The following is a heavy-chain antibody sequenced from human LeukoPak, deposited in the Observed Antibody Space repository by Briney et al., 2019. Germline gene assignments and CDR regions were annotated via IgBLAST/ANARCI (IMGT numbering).Heavy chain of an antibody. CDR3: TRLHLG. CDR1: GFTFKNYW. Sequence: PGGSLRLSCAASGFTFKNYWMTWVRQAPGKGLEWVANIKQDGSEKYYLDSVKGRFTISRDDSKNTAYLQMNSLKTEDTAVYYCTRLHLGWGQGTLVTVSS. V-gene: IGHV3-7*03. CDR2: IKQDGSEK. J-gene: IGHJ4*02. D-gene: IGHD1-26*01.